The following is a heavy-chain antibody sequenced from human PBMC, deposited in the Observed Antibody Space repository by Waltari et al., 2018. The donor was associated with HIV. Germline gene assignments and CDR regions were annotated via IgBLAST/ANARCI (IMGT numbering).Heavy chain of an antibody. CDR3: ARLPAD. V-gene: IGHV4-59*01. Sequence: QVQLQESGPGLVKPSETLSLTCTVSGGSISTYYWSWIRQPPGKGLEWIDYIYYSGNTNYNPSLQSRVTISVDTSKNQFSLKLSSVTAADTAIYYCARLPADWGQGTLVTVSS. CDR1: GGSISTYY. J-gene: IGHJ4*02. CDR2: IYYSGNT.